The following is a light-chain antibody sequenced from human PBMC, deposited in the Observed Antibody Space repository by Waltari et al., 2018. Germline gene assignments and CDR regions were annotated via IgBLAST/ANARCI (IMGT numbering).Light chain of an antibody. J-gene: IGKJ2*01. CDR3: QQYGSSPTT. CDR1: QSVRNYY. Sequence: EIVLTQSADTLSLSQGERATLSCWASQSVRNYYFAWYQQKPGQAPRLLIYAASTRAAGIPDRFSARGSGTDFTLTISRLEPEDFAVYYCQQYGSSPTTFGQGTKLEI. CDR2: AAS. V-gene: IGKV3-20*01.